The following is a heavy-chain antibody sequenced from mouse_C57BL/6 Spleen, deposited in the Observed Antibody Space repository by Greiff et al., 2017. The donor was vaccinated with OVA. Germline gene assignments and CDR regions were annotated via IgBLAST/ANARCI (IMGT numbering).Heavy chain of an antibody. CDR1: GYTFTDYE. CDR2: IYPETGGT. CDR3: TRRHDGSSYLYYFDY. V-gene: IGHV1-15*01. J-gene: IGHJ2*01. D-gene: IGHD1-1*01. Sequence: VQLQQSGAELVRPGASVTLSCKASGYTFTDYEMHWVKQTPVHGLEWIGAIYPETGGTAYNQKFKGKAILTADKSSSTAYMELRSLTSEDSAVYYGTRRHDGSSYLYYFDYWGQGTTLTVSS.